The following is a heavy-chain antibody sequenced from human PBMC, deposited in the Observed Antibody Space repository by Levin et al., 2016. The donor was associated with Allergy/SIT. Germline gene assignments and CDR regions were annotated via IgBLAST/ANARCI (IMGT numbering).Heavy chain of an antibody. V-gene: IGHV3-74*01. CDR2: IHGDGSSA. D-gene: IGHD6-13*01. Sequence: GGSLRLSCVASGFSFGNYWMHWVRQAPGKGLVWVSRIHGDGSSAGYVDSVKGRFIVSRDNVKNTLYLQMNSLRVEDTAVYYCTRDTYSSSWYANGMDVWGQGTTVTVSS. CDR3: TRDTYSSSWYANGMDV. CDR1: GFSFGNYW. J-gene: IGHJ6*02.